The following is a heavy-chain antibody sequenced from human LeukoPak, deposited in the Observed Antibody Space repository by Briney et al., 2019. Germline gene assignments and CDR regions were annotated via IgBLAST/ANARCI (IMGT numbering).Heavy chain of an antibody. V-gene: IGHV3-48*02. CDR2: ISSRSDAI. D-gene: IGHD1-26*01. CDR3: ATDKSSVGAIDY. J-gene: IGHJ4*02. CDR1: GFIFSGYG. Sequence: GGSLRLSCAASGFIFSGYGMNWVRQAPGKGLEWVSYISSRSDAIYYADSVKGRFAISRDNAKNSLYLQMNSLRDEDTAVYYCATDKSSVGAIDYWGQGTLVTVSS.